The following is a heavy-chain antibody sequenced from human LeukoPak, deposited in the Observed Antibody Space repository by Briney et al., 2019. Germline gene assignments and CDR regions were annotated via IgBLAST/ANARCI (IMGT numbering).Heavy chain of an antibody. CDR3: ARRDFGLPPPPVDY. CDR1: GGSISSYY. V-gene: IGHV4-34*01. Sequence: KPSETLSLTCTVSGGSISSYYWSWIRQPPGKGLEWIGEINHSGSTNYNPSLKSRVTISVDTSKNQFSLKLSSVTAADTAVYYCARRDFGLPPPPVDYWGQGTLVTVSS. D-gene: IGHD3/OR15-3a*01. CDR2: INHSGST. J-gene: IGHJ4*02.